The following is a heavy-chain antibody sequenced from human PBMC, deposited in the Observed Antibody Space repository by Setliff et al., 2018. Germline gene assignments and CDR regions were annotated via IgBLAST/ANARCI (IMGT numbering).Heavy chain of an antibody. CDR1: GYTFTSYD. J-gene: IGHJ6*02. Sequence: GASVKVSCKASGYTFTSYDINWVRQATGQGLEWMGWMNPNSGNTGYAQKFQGRVTMTRNTSISTAYMELSGLRSEDTAVYYCARLYYDYVWGSYRLYYYYGMDVWGQGTTVTVSS. CDR3: ARLYYDYVWGSYRLYYYYGMDV. D-gene: IGHD3-16*02. CDR2: MNPNSGNT. V-gene: IGHV1-8*02.